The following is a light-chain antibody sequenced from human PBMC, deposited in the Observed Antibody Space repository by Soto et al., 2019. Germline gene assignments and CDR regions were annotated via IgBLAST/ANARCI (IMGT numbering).Light chain of an antibody. CDR3: QQANSFPLT. V-gene: IGKV1D-12*01. CDR1: QDSNNW. J-gene: IGKJ4*01. CDR2: TTS. Sequence: DIQVTQSPSSVSASVGDRVTITCRASQDSNNWLAWYQQKPGKAPKLLIYTTSNLQSGVPARFSGSVSGTDVTLTINSLQPEDFATYYCQQANSFPLTFGGGTKVEIK.